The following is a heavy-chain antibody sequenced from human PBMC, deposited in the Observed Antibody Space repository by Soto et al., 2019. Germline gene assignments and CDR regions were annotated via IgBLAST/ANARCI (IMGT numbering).Heavy chain of an antibody. CDR2: ISPYSGNT. Sequence: QVQLVQSGDEVRKPGSSVKVSCKASGYIFVNYGIAWVRQAPGQGLEWMGWISPYSGNTHYASKVQGRLTLXPXKXXSTASMDLGSLTSDETAVYYCAMVDNYVTPTPQDVWGQGTTVTVSS. CDR3: AMVDNYVTPTPQDV. J-gene: IGHJ6*02. D-gene: IGHD3-16*01. CDR1: GYIFVNYG. V-gene: IGHV1-18*01.